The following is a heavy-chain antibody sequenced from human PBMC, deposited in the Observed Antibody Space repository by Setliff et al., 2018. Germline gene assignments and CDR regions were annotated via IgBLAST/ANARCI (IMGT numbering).Heavy chain of an antibody. D-gene: IGHD3-10*01. CDR1: GFTFSSYA. V-gene: IGHV3-23*01. J-gene: IGHJ4*02. CDR2: ISGSAQTT. CDR3: AKDRKVYYYGSGLDY. Sequence: GGSLRLSCAASGFTFSSYAITWVRQAPGKGLEWVSMISGSAQTTYYADSVKGRFTISRDNSKNTVYLEMNSLRAEDTAVYYCAKDRKVYYYGSGLDYWGQGALVTVSS.